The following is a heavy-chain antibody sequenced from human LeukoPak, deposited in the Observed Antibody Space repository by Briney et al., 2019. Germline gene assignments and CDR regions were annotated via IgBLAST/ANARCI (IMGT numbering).Heavy chain of an antibody. CDR3: AREVTMVRGVIRHNWFDP. Sequence: TSQTLSLTCTVSGGSISSHYWSWIRQPPGKGLEWIGYIYYSESTNYNPSLKSRVTISVDTSKNQFSLKLSSVTAADTAVYYCAREVTMVRGVIRHNWFDPWGQGTLVTVSS. V-gene: IGHV4-59*11. CDR1: GGSISSHY. D-gene: IGHD3-10*01. CDR2: IYYSEST. J-gene: IGHJ5*02.